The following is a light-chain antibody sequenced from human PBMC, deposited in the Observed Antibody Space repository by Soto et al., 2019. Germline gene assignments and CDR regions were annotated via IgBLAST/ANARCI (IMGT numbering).Light chain of an antibody. J-gene: IGKJ1*01. CDR3: QPYVTYPWT. Sequence: IVSTQYAGTISLAPGERWPRSGGASQRVISSYLAWFQQRPGRGPRLLIYVAYKRATDITDRFTGSGSGTDFALTISRLEPEDFAVYYCQPYVTYPWTVGQGTKVEIK. V-gene: IGKV3-20*01. CDR2: VAY. CDR1: QRVISSY.